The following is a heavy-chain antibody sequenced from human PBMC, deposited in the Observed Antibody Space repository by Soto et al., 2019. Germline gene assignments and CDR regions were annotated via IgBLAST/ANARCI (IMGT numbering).Heavy chain of an antibody. D-gene: IGHD4-17*01. Sequence: QVQLQESGPGLVKPSETLSLTCTVSGDSISSYYWSWIRQPPGKGLEWIGYIYYSGSTNYNPSLKSRVTISVDTSKNQCSLKLSAVTAADTAVYYCARGRRGDYVPFDYWGQGTLVTVSS. V-gene: IGHV4-59*01. J-gene: IGHJ4*02. CDR2: IYYSGST. CDR3: ARGRRGDYVPFDY. CDR1: GDSISSYY.